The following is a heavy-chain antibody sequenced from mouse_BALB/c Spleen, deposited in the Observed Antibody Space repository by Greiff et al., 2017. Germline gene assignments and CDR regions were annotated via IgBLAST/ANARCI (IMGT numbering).Heavy chain of an antibody. CDR1: GFTFSSFG. CDR2: ISSGSSTI. D-gene: IGHD2-2*01. CDR3: ARGLRRGYYFDY. J-gene: IGHJ2*01. Sequence: VQLKESGGGLVQPGGSRKLSCAASGFTFSSFGMHWVRQAPEKGLEWVAYISSGSSTIYYADTVKGRFTISRDNPKNTLFLQMTSLRSEDTAMYYCARGLRRGYYFDYWGQGTTLTVSS. V-gene: IGHV5-17*02.